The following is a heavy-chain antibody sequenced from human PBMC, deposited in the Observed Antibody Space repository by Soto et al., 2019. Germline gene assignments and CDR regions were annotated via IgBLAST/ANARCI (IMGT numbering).Heavy chain of an antibody. Sequence: ASVKVSCKASGYTFTGYYMHWVGPAPGRGLEWMGWINPNSGGTHYAQKFQGGVTMTRDTSISTAYMDLSRLRSEDTAVYYCASSAIVVVPAAVYYYYYGMDVWGQGTTVTVSS. V-gene: IGHV1-2*02. D-gene: IGHD2-2*01. CDR3: ASSAIVVVPAAVYYYYYGMDV. CDR2: INPNSGGT. CDR1: GYTFTGYY. J-gene: IGHJ6*02.